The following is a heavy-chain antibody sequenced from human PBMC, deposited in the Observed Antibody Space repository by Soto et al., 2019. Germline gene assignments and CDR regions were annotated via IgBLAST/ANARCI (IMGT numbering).Heavy chain of an antibody. Sequence: GGSLRLSCAASGFTFDDYAMHWVRQAPGKGLEWVSGISWNSGSIGYADSVKGRFTISRDNAKNSLYLQMNSLRAEDTALYYCAKDSLGLWYEFDYWGQGTLVTVSS. V-gene: IGHV3-9*01. J-gene: IGHJ4*02. CDR3: AKDSLGLWYEFDY. CDR2: ISWNSGSI. CDR1: GFTFDDYA. D-gene: IGHD6-13*01.